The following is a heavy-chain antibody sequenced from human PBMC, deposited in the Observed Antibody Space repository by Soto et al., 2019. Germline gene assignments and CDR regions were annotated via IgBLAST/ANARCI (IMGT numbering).Heavy chain of an antibody. Sequence: QLMESGGGFVQPGGSLTLSCVASGFTFKTYDMYWVRQVPGQGLEWVAGIGTLRDTFYSAAVAGRFFVSRENGRNSLYLQMNSLRVGDSGIYFCARGRSNDFSSSPPPRFDPWGRGTRVTVSS. V-gene: IGHV3-13*01. D-gene: IGHD2-21*02. CDR3: ARGRSNDFSSSPPPRFDP. CDR2: IGTLRDT. J-gene: IGHJ5*02. CDR1: GFTFKTYD.